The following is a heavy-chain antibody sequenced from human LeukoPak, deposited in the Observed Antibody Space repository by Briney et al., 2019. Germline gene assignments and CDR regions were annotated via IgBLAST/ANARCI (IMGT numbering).Heavy chain of an antibody. J-gene: IGHJ6*02. D-gene: IGHD2/OR15-2a*01. CDR2: IGGSGGST. CDR1: GFTFSSYA. CDR3: AKDLLSAGYYYYYGMDV. V-gene: IGHV3-23*01. Sequence: GGSLRLSCAASGFTFSSYAMSWVRQAPGKGLEWVSAIGGSGGSTYCADSVKGRFTISRDNSKDTLYLQMNSLRAEDTAVYYCAKDLLSAGYYYYYGMDVWGQGTTVAVSS.